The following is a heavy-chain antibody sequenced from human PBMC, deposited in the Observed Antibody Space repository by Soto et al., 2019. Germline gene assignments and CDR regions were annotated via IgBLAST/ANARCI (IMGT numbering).Heavy chain of an antibody. CDR2: ISYDGSDK. CDR1: GFTFSNYG. CDR3: SRGEERVAMPSGY. J-gene: IGHJ4*02. D-gene: IGHD2-2*01. Sequence: PGGSLRLSCAASGFTFSNYGMHWVRQAPGKGLEWVAVISYDGSDKYYADSVKGRFTIFRDDSKNTLYLQMNSLRAEDTAVYYCSRGEERVAMPSGYWGQGTLVTVSS. V-gene: IGHV3-30*03.